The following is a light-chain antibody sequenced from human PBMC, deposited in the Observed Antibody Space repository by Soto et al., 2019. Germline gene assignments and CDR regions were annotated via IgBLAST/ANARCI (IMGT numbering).Light chain of an antibody. CDR3: QKYISSPPGFT. Sequence: EIVLTQSPGTLSLFPGERATLSCRASQSVSSTYFAWYRQKPGQPPSLLIYGASNRATGVPDRFSGSESGPDFTLTISRLEPEDFAVYYCQKYISSPPGFTFGPGTTVEI. J-gene: IGKJ3*01. V-gene: IGKV3-20*01. CDR1: QSVSSTY. CDR2: GAS.